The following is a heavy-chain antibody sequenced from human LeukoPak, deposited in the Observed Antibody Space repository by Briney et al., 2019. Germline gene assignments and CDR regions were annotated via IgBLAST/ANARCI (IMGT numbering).Heavy chain of an antibody. V-gene: IGHV4-59*01. Sequence: SETLSLTCTVSGGSIKTYYWNWIRQPPGKGLEWIGYIYYSGSTNYNPSLKSRVTMSVDTSKSQFSLRLSSVTAADTAVYYCARQPPDYWGQGTLVTVSS. CDR3: ARQPPDY. CDR1: GGSIKTYY. J-gene: IGHJ4*02. CDR2: IYYSGST.